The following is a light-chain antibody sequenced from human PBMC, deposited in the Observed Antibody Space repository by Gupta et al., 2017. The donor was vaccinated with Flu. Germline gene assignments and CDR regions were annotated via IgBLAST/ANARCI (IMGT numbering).Light chain of an antibody. J-gene: IGLJ3*02. CDR3: SSYAGSNSWV. CDR1: SSDVGGYKY. V-gene: IGLV2-8*01. Sequence: TISCTGTSSDVGGYKYVSWYQQHPGKAPKLMIYEVSKRPSGVPDRFSGSKSGNTASLTVSGLQAEDEADYYCSSYAGSNSWVFGGGTKLTVL. CDR2: EVS.